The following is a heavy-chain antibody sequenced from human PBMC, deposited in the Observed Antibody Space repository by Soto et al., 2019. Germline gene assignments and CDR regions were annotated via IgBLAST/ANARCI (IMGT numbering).Heavy chain of an antibody. Sequence: NPSETLSLTCTVSGGSISSYYWSWIRQSPGKGLEWIGYIYYSGSTNYNPSLKSRVTISVDTSKNQFSLKLTSVTAADTAVYYCARGHSGSSFDYWGLGTLVTVSS. CDR1: GGSISSYY. V-gene: IGHV4-59*01. CDR3: ARGHSGSSFDY. J-gene: IGHJ4*02. D-gene: IGHD1-26*01. CDR2: IYYSGST.